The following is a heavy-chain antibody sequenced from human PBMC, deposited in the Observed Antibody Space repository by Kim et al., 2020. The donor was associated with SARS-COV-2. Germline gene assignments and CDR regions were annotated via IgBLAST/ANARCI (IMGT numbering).Heavy chain of an antibody. V-gene: IGHV4-30-2*04. J-gene: IGHJ4*02. CDR3: ARDTVGGGFGELRWTPI. D-gene: IGHD3-10*01. Sequence: KSRVTISVDTSKNQFSLKLTSVTAADTAVYYCARDTVGGGFGELRWTPIWGQGTLVTVSS.